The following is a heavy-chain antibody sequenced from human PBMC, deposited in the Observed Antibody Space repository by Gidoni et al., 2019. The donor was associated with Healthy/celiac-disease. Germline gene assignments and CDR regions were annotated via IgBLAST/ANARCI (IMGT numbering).Heavy chain of an antibody. CDR3: ARGGYSYGYIPDKNPDY. V-gene: IGHV1-3*01. D-gene: IGHD5-18*01. Sequence: QVQLVQSGAEVKKPGASVKVSCKASGYTFTSYAMHWVRQAPGQRLGWMGWINAGNGNTKYSQKFQGRVTITRDTSASTAYMELSSLRSENTAVYYCARGGYSYGYIPDKNPDYWGQGTLVTVSS. J-gene: IGHJ4*02. CDR2: INAGNGNT. CDR1: GYTFTSYA.